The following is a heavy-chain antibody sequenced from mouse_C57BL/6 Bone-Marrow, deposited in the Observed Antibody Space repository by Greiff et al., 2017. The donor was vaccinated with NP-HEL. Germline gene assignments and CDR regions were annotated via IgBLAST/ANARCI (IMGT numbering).Heavy chain of an antibody. CDR1: GYAFSSYW. CDR2: IYPGDGDT. Sequence: QVQLQQSGAELVKPGASVKISCKASGYAFSSYWMNWVKQRPGKGLEWVGQIYPGDGDTNYNGKFKGKATLTADKSSSTAYMQLSSLTSEDSAVYFCARGGYYYGWYFDVWGTGTTVTVSS. CDR3: ARGGYYYGWYFDV. D-gene: IGHD1-1*01. J-gene: IGHJ1*03. V-gene: IGHV1-80*01.